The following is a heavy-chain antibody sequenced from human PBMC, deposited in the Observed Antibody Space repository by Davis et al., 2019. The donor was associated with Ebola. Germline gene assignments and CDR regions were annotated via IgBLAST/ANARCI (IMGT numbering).Heavy chain of an antibody. D-gene: IGHD4-17*01. J-gene: IGHJ3*02. V-gene: IGHV4-4*02. CDR1: GGSISSSNW. CDR2: IYHSGST. CDR3: ASRPPYGDYAGGAFDI. Sequence: PSETLSLTCAVSGGSISSSNWWSWVRQPPGKGLEWIGEIYHSGSTNYNPSLKSRVTISVDKSKNQFSLKLSSVTAADTAVYYCASRPPYGDYAGGAFDIWGQGTMVTVSS.